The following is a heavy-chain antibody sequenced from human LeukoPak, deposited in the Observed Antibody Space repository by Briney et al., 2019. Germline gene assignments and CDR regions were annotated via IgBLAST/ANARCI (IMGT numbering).Heavy chain of an antibody. CDR3: ARDGGYGSGSYYPHY. CDR1: GGSISSGGYY. Sequence: SQTLSLTCTVSGGSISSGGYYWNWIRQHPGKGLEWIGYIYYSGSTYYNPSLKSRVTISVDTSKNQFSLRLSSVTAADTAVYYCARDGGYGSGSYYPHYWGQGTLVTVSS. CDR2: IYYSGST. D-gene: IGHD3-10*01. J-gene: IGHJ4*02. V-gene: IGHV4-31*03.